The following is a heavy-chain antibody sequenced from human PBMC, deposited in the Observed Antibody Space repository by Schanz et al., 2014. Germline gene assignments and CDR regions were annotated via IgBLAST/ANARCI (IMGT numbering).Heavy chain of an antibody. Sequence: QVQLQESRPRLVKPSETLSLTCNVSGYSISSGYYWGWIRQPPGKGLEWIASMHHTGNTYYNPSLRGGATIPVDPPKNRVPRTLLPVTAADTAVYYCASPRYYFRTGSYPYFDYWGQGTLVLVSS. J-gene: IGHJ4*02. CDR1: GYSISSGYY. D-gene: IGHD3-10*01. V-gene: IGHV4-38-2*02. CDR3: ASPRYYFRTGSYPYFDY. CDR2: MHHTGNT.